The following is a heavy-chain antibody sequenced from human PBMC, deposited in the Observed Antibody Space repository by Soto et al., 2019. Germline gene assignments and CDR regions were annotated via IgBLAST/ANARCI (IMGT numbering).Heavy chain of an antibody. CDR1: GFTFTSYG. J-gene: IGHJ4*02. D-gene: IGHD6-13*01. Sequence: QVQLVQSGAEVKKPGASMKVSCKASGFTFTSYGISWVRQAPGQGLEWMGWVSAYKGNTHYAQKLQGRVTMTTGTSTTTAYMELRSLRSDDTAVYYCSRGGSSWQPREDYWGQGTLVTVSS. CDR2: VSAYKGNT. CDR3: SRGGSSWQPREDY. V-gene: IGHV1-18*01.